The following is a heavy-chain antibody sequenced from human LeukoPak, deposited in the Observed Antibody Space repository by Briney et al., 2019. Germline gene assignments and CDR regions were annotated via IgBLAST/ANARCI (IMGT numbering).Heavy chain of an antibody. CDR1: GGTFSSYA. CDR3: ARERYTSSWYYFDL. D-gene: IGHD6-13*01. J-gene: IGHJ4*02. Sequence: ASVKVSCKASGGTFSSYAISWVRQAPGHGLEWLAWISPYNGNTNYEQKLQGRVTVTTDTSTTTAYMELRSLTSDDTAVYYCARERYTSSWYYFDLWGQGTLVTVSS. CDR2: ISPYNGNT. V-gene: IGHV1-18*01.